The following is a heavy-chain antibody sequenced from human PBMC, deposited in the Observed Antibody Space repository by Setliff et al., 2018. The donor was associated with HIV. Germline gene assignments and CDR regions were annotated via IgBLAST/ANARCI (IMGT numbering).Heavy chain of an antibody. V-gene: IGHV4-39*07. Sequence: SETLSLTCTVFGGSVRTGAYYWGWIRQPPGKGLEWIGSIYYDGRTFYKPSLKSRLTISVDTSKNQFSLRLNSVTAADTAVYFCARGGAVSADFDSWGQGTLVTVSS. CDR2: IYYDGRT. CDR1: GGSVRTGAYY. J-gene: IGHJ4*02. D-gene: IGHD3-16*01. CDR3: ARGGAVSADFDS.